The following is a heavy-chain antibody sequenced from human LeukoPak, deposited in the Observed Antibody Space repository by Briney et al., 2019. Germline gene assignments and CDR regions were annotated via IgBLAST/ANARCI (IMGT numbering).Heavy chain of an antibody. CDR1: GFTFSSYS. CDR2: ISSSSSYI. D-gene: IGHD2-15*01. J-gene: IGHJ6*03. CDR3: ARGSGGGSGGCSGGSCYYYYYYMDV. V-gene: IGHV3-21*01. Sequence: PGGSLRLSCAGSGFTFSSYSMNWVRQAPGKGLEWVSSISSSSSYIYYADSVKGRFTISRDNAKNSLYLQMNSLRAEDTAVYYCARGSGGGSGGCSGGSCYYYYYYMDVWGKGTTVTISS.